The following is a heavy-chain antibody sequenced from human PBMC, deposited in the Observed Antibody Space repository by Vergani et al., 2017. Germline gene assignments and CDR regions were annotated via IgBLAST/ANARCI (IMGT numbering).Heavy chain of an antibody. D-gene: IGHD5-18*01. CDR3: ARDRYSYGYYYYYGMDV. Sequence: QVQLQESGPGLVKPSQTLSLTCTVSGGSISSGSYYWSWIRQPAGKGLEWIGRIYTSGSTNYNPSLKSRVTISVDTSKNQFSLKLSSVTAADTAVYYCARDRYSYGYYYYYGMDVWGQGTTVTVSS. V-gene: IGHV4-61*02. CDR1: GGSISSGSYY. CDR2: IYTSGST. J-gene: IGHJ6*02.